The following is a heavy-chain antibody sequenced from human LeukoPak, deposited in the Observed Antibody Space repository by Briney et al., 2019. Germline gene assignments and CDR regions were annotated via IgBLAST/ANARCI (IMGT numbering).Heavy chain of an antibody. CDR3: ARVAARGPFDY. Sequence: GGSLRLFCAASGFTVTSNYMSWVRQAPGKGLEWVSLIYIGGGSTTYYADSVKGRFTISEHSNTLYLQMNSQRPEDTAVYYCARVAARGPFDYWGQGTLVTVSS. J-gene: IGHJ4*02. V-gene: IGHV3-53*04. CDR2: IYIGGGSTT. D-gene: IGHD6-6*01. CDR1: GFTVTSNY.